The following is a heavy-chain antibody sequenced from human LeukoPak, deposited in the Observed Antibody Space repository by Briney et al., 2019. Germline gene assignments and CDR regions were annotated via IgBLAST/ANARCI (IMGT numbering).Heavy chain of an antibody. CDR1: GGSISSYY. CDR2: IYYSGST. D-gene: IGHD6-6*01. J-gene: IGHJ6*03. Sequence: PSETLSLTCTVSGGSISSYYWSWIRQPPGKGLEWIGYIYYSGSTNYNPSLKSRVTISVDTSRNQFSLNLSSVTAADTAVYYCARWSGSVTARNYYYYMDVWGEGTTVTVSS. CDR3: ARWSGSVTARNYYYYMDV. V-gene: IGHV4-59*08.